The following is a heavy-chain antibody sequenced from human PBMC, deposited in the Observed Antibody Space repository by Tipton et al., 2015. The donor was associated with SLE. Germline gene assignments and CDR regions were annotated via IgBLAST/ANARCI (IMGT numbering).Heavy chain of an antibody. D-gene: IGHD6-13*01. CDR1: GFTFNNYG. CDR3: AKDSAFSNSWPVDY. V-gene: IGHV3-33*06. J-gene: IGHJ4*02. Sequence: RSLRLSCAASGFTFNNYGMHWVRQAPGRGLEWVAIIWYDGSDKYYADSVKGRFTISRDSSKNTLYLQMDSLRTEDTAVYFCAKDSAFSNSWPVDYWGQGTLVTVSS. CDR2: IWYDGSDK.